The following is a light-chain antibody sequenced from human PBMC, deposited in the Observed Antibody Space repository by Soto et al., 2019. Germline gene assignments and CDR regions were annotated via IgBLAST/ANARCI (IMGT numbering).Light chain of an antibody. V-gene: IGKV3-11*01. Sequence: EIVLTQSPATLSLSPGEGATLSCRASQSVSSYSAWYQQKPGQAPRLLIYDASNRATGIPARFSGSGSGTDFTLTISSLEPEDFAVYYCQQRSNWPPEFTFGQGTKLEIK. CDR1: QSVSSY. CDR3: QQRSNWPPEFT. J-gene: IGKJ2*01. CDR2: DAS.